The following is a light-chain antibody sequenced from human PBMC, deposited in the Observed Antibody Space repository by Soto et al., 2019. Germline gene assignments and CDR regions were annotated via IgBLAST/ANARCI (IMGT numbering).Light chain of an antibody. Sequence: EIVLTQSPGTLSLSPGESATLSCRASQTIGSSYLAWYQQRPGQAPRVLIYGGANRATGIPDRFSATGSETDLTLAISRLEPEDFAVYYCQQYRTPSQTFGQGTKVE. CDR3: QQYRTPSQT. CDR2: GGA. J-gene: IGKJ1*01. CDR1: QTIGSSY. V-gene: IGKV3-20*01.